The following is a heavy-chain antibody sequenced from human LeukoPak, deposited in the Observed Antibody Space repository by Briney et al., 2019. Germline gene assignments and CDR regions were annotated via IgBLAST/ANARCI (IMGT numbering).Heavy chain of an antibody. CDR2: IIRGLGIS. V-gene: IGHV1-69*04. J-gene: IGHJ4*02. Sequence: ASVKVSCKASGGTFSSDAINWVRQAPGQGLEWMGRIIRGLGISNYAQKFQGRVRITADKSTSTTYMELSSLRSEDTAVYYCASARQRHCTNGVCPSLTDSWGQGTLVTVSS. CDR3: ASARQRHCTNGVCPSLTDS. D-gene: IGHD2-8*01. CDR1: GGTFSSDA.